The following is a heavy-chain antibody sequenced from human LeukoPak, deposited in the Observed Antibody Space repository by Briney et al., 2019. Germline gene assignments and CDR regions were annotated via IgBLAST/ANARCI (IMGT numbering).Heavy chain of an antibody. V-gene: IGHV3-23*01. D-gene: IGHD3-9*01. Sequence: GGSLRLSCAASGFTFSDYYMNWVRQAPGKGLEWVSGIRGSGDRTYYADSVKGRFTISRDKSMDSLYLQMNSLRAEDTAVYYCAKDGGEYYDILTGYYPRLYYMDVWGKGTTVTISS. CDR1: GFTFSDYY. CDR3: AKDGGEYYDILTGYYPRLYYMDV. CDR2: IRGSGDRT. J-gene: IGHJ6*03.